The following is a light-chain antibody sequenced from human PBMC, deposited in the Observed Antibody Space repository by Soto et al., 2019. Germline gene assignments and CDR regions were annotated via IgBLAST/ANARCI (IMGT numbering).Light chain of an antibody. CDR2: DVS. V-gene: IGLV2-14*01. J-gene: IGLJ1*01. CDR3: SSYTRSSTYV. Sequence: QSALTQPASVSGSPGQSITISCTGTSSDVGGYNYVSWYQQHPGKAPKLMIYDVSNRPSGVSNRFSGSKSGNTASLTISGLQAXDEADYYCSSYTRSSTYVFGTGTKVTVL. CDR1: SSDVGGYNY.